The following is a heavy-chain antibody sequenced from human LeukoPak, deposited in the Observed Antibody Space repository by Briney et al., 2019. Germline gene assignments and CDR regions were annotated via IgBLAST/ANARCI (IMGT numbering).Heavy chain of an antibody. CDR3: ARGDTDYYDSSGYYPDY. Sequence: GASVKVSCKASGYTFTSYYMHWVRRAPGQGLEWMGIINPSGGSTSYAQKFQGRVTMTRDMSTSTVYMELSSLRSEDTAVYYCARGDTDYYDSSGYYPDYWGQGTLVTVSS. J-gene: IGHJ4*02. CDR1: GYTFTSYY. CDR2: INPSGGST. D-gene: IGHD3-22*01. V-gene: IGHV1-46*01.